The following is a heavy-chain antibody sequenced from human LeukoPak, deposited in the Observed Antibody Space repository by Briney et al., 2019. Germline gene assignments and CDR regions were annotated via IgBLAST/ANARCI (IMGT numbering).Heavy chain of an antibody. Sequence: SVKVSCKASGYTFTGYYMHWVRQAPGQGLEWMGGIIPIFGTANYAQKFQGRVTITADKSTSTAYMELSSLRSEDTAVYYCARGARPYYYYYYMDVWGKGTTVTVSS. CDR3: ARGARPYYYYYYMDV. CDR1: GYTFTGYY. CDR2: IIPIFGTA. V-gene: IGHV1-69*06. J-gene: IGHJ6*03.